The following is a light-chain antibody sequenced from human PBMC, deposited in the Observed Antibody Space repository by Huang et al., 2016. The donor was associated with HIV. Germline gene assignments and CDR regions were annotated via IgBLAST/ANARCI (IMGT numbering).Light chain of an antibody. Sequence: DIHMTQSPSSLAASVGDRVTITCRASKSISNFLNWYQQKPGKAPKLLIYGASSLQSGVPSRFSGGGSGTDFTLTINSLQPEDFATYYCQQSYSTLQVTFGPVTKVGI. CDR2: GAS. J-gene: IGKJ3*01. V-gene: IGKV1-39*01. CDR1: KSISNF. CDR3: QQSYSTLQVT.